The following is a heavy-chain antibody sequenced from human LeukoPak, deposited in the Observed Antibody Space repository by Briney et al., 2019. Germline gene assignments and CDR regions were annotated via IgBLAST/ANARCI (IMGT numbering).Heavy chain of an antibody. CDR3: AELGITMIGGV. V-gene: IGHV3-23*01. Sequence: GGSLRLSCAASGFTFSNYGMSWVRQAPGKGLEWVSGISGSGGSPYYANSVKSLFTISRDNAKNSLYLQMNSLRAEDTAVYYCAELGITMIGGVWGKGTTVTISS. CDR2: ISGSGGSP. D-gene: IGHD3-10*02. J-gene: IGHJ6*04. CDR1: GFTFSNYG.